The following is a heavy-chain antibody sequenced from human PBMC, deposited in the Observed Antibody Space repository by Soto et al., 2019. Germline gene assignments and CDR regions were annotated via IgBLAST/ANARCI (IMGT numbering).Heavy chain of an antibody. Sequence: GGSLRLSCAASGFTFSDYYMSWIRQAPGKGLEWVSYISSSGSTIYYADSVKGRFTISRDNAKNSLYLQMNSLRAEDTAVYYCAREPYYDSSGYYYSWFDPWGQGTLVTVSS. CDR1: GFTFSDYY. V-gene: IGHV3-11*01. D-gene: IGHD3-22*01. CDR3: AREPYYDSSGYYYSWFDP. CDR2: ISSSGSTI. J-gene: IGHJ5*02.